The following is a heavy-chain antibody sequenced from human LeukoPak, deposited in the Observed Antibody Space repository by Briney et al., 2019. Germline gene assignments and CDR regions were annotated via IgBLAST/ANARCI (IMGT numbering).Heavy chain of an antibody. CDR2: IKQDGSER. CDR3: ARGRAITARLKFYYYMDV. D-gene: IGHD6-6*01. V-gene: IGHV3-7*01. CDR1: GFTFSSYW. Sequence: PGGSLRLSCAASGFTFSSYWMTWVRQAPGKGLEWVANIKQDGSERYYVDSVKGRFTISRDNAKISLYLQMNSLRAEDTAVYYCARGRAITARLKFYYYMDVWGKGTTVTVSS. J-gene: IGHJ6*03.